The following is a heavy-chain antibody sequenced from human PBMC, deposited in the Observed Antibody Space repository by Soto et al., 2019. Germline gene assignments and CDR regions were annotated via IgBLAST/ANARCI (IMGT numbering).Heavy chain of an antibody. CDR1: GFTFSHYG. CDR3: AKNQWELLH. J-gene: IGHJ4*02. Sequence: PGGSLRLSCGASGFTFSHYGMSWVRQAPGKGLEWVSSITASSGNTYYPDSVKGRFTISRDNSENTLYLQMNSLRADDTAIYFCAKNQWELLHWGQGALVTVSS. CDR2: ITASSGNT. V-gene: IGHV3-23*01. D-gene: IGHD1-26*01.